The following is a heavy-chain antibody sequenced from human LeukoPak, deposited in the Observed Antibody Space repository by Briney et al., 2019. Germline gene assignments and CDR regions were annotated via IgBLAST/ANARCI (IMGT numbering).Heavy chain of an antibody. J-gene: IGHJ4*02. V-gene: IGHV3-9*03. CDR1: GFTFDDYA. Sequence: GGSLRLSCAASGFTFDDYAMHWVRQAPGEGLEWVSGISWNGGSIGYADSVKGRFTISRDNAKNSLYLQMNSLRAEDMALYYCAKATSAGYFDYWGQGTLVTVSS. CDR2: ISWNGGSI. CDR3: AKATSAGYFDY.